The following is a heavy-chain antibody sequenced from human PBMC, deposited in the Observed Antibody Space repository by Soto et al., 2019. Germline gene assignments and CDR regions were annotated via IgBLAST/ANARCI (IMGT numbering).Heavy chain of an antibody. V-gene: IGHV3-30-3*01. CDR2: ISHDGSNR. CDR1: GFTFSSYT. Sequence: QVQLVESGGGVVQPGRSLRLPCAVSGFTFSSYTMHWVRQAPGKGLEWVARISHDGSNRYYADSVKGRFTISRDNSKNTLYLQMNSLRTADTAVYYCASAGGHWGQGTLVTVSS. J-gene: IGHJ4*02. CDR3: ASAGGH. D-gene: IGHD3-10*01.